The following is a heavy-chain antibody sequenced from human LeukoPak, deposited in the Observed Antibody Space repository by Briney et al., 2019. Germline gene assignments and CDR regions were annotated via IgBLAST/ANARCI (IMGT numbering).Heavy chain of an antibody. Sequence: GASVKVSCKASGYTFTSYGISWVRQAPGQGLEWMGWISAYNGNTNYAQKLQGRVTMTTDTSTSTAYMELRSLRSDDTAVYYCARCRYVITGFSVQPNYDYMDVWGKGTTVTVSS. D-gene: IGHD3-22*01. CDR3: ARCRYVITGFSVQPNYDYMDV. V-gene: IGHV1-18*01. J-gene: IGHJ6*03. CDR1: GYTFTSYG. CDR2: ISAYNGNT.